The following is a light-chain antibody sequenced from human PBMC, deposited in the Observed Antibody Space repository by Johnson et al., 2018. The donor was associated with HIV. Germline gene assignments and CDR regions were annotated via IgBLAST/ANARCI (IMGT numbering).Light chain of an antibody. Sequence: QSVLTQPPSVSAAPGQRVTISCSGRGSNIGSHYVSWYQQLPGTAPKLLIFENDKRPSGIPDRFSGSKSGTSATLGITGLQAGDEADYYCGTWDASLSPGGVFGTGTKVTVL. CDR1: GSNIGSHY. CDR3: GTWDASLSPGGV. V-gene: IGLV1-51*02. J-gene: IGLJ1*01. CDR2: END.